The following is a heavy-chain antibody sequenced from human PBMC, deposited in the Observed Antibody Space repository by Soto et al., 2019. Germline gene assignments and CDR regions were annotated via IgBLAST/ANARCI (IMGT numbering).Heavy chain of an antibody. Sequence: QVQLQESGPGLVKPSGTLSLTCAVSSGSISSSNWWSWVRQPPGKGLEWIGEIYHSGSTNYNPSLKSRGTISVDKSKNQFSLKLSSVTAADTAVYYCARGGDFWSGQNSAIDYWGQGTLVTVSS. V-gene: IGHV4-4*02. CDR2: IYHSGST. CDR1: SGSISSSNW. D-gene: IGHD3-3*01. CDR3: ARGGDFWSGQNSAIDY. J-gene: IGHJ4*02.